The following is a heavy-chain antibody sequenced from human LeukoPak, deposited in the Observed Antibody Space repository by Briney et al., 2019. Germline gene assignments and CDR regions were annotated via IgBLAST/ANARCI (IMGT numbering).Heavy chain of an antibody. CDR3: ARDINYDSSGNFDY. CDR1: GFTFSSYG. Sequence: GGSLRLSCSASGFTFSSYGMHWVRQAPGKGLEWVAVIWYDGSNKYYADSVKGRFTISRDNSKNTLYLQMNSLRAEDTAVYYCARDINYDSSGNFDYWGQGTLVTVSS. V-gene: IGHV3-33*08. J-gene: IGHJ4*02. CDR2: IWYDGSNK. D-gene: IGHD3-22*01.